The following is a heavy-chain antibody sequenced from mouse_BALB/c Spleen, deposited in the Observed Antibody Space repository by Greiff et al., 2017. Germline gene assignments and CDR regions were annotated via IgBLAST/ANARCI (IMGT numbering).Heavy chain of an antibody. CDR3: ARDAGFGNYTWFAY. J-gene: IGHJ3*01. CDR1: GFTFSDYY. D-gene: IGHD2-1*01. V-gene: IGHV5-4*02. CDR2: ISDGGSYT. Sequence: EVQRVESGGGLVKPGGSLKLSCAASGFTFSDYYMYWVRQTPEKRLEWVATISDGGSYTYYPDSVKGRFTISRDNAKNNLYLQMSSLKSEDTAMYYCARDAGFGNYTWFAYWGQGTLVTVSA.